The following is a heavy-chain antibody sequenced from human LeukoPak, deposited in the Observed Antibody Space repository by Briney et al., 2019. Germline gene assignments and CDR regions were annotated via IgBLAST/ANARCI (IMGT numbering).Heavy chain of an antibody. CDR3: AREGGDGIDIEPSFDY. Sequence: ASVKVSCKASGYTFTTYYMHWVRQAPGQGLEWMGTINPSGGSTGYAQKLQGRVTMTRDTSTSTVYMELSSLRSEDTAVYYCAREGGDGIDIEPSFDYWGQGTLVTVS. CDR1: GYTFTTYY. D-gene: IGHD2-15*01. V-gene: IGHV1-46*04. J-gene: IGHJ4*02. CDR2: INPSGGST.